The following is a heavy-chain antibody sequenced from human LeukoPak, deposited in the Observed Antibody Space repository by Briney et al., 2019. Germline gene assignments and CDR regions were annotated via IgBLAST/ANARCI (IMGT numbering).Heavy chain of an antibody. CDR1: GYTFTSYY. V-gene: IGHV1-46*01. Sequence: ASVKVSCKASGYTFTSYYMHWVRQAPGQGLEWMGLINPSGGYTRYAQKFQGRVTMTRDTSTTTVYMELSSLRSEDTAVYYCARDAIAAAGSFDYWGQGTLVIVSS. J-gene: IGHJ4*02. CDR2: INPSGGYT. D-gene: IGHD6-13*01. CDR3: ARDAIAAAGSFDY.